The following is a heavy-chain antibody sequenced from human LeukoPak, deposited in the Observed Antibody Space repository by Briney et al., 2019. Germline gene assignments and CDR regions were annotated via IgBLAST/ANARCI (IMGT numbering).Heavy chain of an antibody. CDR3: AREYTMVRGVVVYYYYGMDV. V-gene: IGHV3-74*01. J-gene: IGHJ6*02. Sequence: GGSLRLSCAASGFTFSSYWMHWVRQAPGKGLVWVSRINSDGSSTTYADSVRGRFTISRDNAKNTLYLQMNSLRAEDTAVYYCAREYTMVRGVVVYYYYGMDVWGQGTTVTVSS. CDR2: INSDGSST. D-gene: IGHD3-10*01. CDR1: GFTFSSYW.